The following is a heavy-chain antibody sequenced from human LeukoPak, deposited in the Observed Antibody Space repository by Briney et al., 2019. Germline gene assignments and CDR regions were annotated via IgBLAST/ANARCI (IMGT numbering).Heavy chain of an antibody. V-gene: IGHV3-23*01. CDR3: AKEPPYYYDSSGYSPFGY. CDR2: ISGSGGST. J-gene: IGHJ4*02. D-gene: IGHD3-22*01. Sequence: PGGSLRLSCAASGFTFSSYAMSWVRQAPGKGLEWVSAISGSGGSTYYADSVKGRFTISRDNSKNTLYLQMNSLRAEDTAVYYCAKEPPYYYDSSGYSPFGYWGQGTLVTVSS. CDR1: GFTFSSYA.